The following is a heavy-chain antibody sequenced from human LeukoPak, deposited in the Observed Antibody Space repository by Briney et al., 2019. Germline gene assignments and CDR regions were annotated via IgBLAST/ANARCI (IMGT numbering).Heavy chain of an antibody. J-gene: IGHJ5*02. CDR3: ARDGTAVAGTWFDP. D-gene: IGHD6-19*01. Sequence: GGSLRLSCAASGYTFRSYSMNWVRQAPGKGLEWVSSISSSSSYIYYADSVKGRFTISRDNAKNSLYLQMNSLRAEDTAVYYCARDGTAVAGTWFDPWGQGTLVTVSS. V-gene: IGHV3-21*01. CDR2: ISSSSSYI. CDR1: GYTFRSYS.